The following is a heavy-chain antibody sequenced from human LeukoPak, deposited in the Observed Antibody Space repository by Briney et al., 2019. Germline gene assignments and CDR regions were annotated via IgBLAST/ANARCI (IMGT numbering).Heavy chain of an antibody. CDR1: GFTFSSYS. CDR2: ISSSSSYI. J-gene: IGHJ4*02. V-gene: IGHV3-21*01. CDR3: ARVVTVTTSEIDY. Sequence: GGSLRLSCAASGFTFSSYSMNWVRQAPGKGLEWVSSISSSSSYIYYADSVKGRFTISRDNAKNSLYLQMNSLRAEDTAVYYCARVVTVTTSEIDYWGQGTLVTVSS. D-gene: IGHD4-17*01.